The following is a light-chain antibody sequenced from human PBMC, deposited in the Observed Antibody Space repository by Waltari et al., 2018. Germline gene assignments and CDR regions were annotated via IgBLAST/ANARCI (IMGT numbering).Light chain of an antibody. J-gene: IGLJ2*01. Sequence: QSALTQPASVSGSPGPSITTSCPGPSSDVGGYNYVSWYQQHPGKAPKPMIYDVSKRPSGVSNRFSGSKSGNTASLTISGLQAEDEADYYCSSYTSSSTLVFGGGTKLTVL. V-gene: IGLV2-14*01. CDR1: SSDVGGYNY. CDR2: DVS. CDR3: SSYTSSSTLV.